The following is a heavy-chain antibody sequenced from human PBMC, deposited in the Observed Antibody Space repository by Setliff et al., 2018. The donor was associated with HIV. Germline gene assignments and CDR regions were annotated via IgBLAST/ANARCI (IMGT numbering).Heavy chain of an antibody. CDR1: GYTFTSYY. V-gene: IGHV1-46*01. D-gene: IGHD6-6*01. CDR3: ARDHSSSSHYYYYMDV. J-gene: IGHJ6*03. CDR2: INPSGGST. Sequence: ASVKVSCKASGYTFTSYYMHWVRQALGQGLEWMGIINPSGGSTSYAQKFQGRVTMTRDTSTSTVYMELSSLRSEDTAVYYCARDHSSSSHYYYYMDVWGKGTTVTVS.